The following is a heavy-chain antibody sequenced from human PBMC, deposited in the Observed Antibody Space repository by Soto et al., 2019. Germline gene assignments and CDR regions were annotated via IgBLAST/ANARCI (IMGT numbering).Heavy chain of an antibody. CDR3: ARAPSNYYDSSGAFDY. D-gene: IGHD3-22*01. V-gene: IGHV4-59*01. Sequence: SETLSLTCTVSGGSISSYYWSWIRQPPGKGLEWIGYIYYSGSANYNPSLKSRVTISVDTSKNQFSLKLSSVTAADTAVYYCARAPSNYYDSSGAFDYWGQGTLVTVSS. CDR2: IYYSGSA. J-gene: IGHJ4*02. CDR1: GGSISSYY.